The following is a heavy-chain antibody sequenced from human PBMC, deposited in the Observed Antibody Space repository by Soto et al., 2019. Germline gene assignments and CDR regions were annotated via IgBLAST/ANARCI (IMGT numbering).Heavy chain of an antibody. CDR1: GFICSSYD. CDR3: AKATATGGGAFDI. CDR2: ILVGGST. D-gene: IGHD2-8*02. V-gene: IGHV3-23*01. J-gene: IGHJ3*02. Sequence: VQMLESGGDLVQPGGSLRLSCAASGFICSSYDMSWVRQAPGKGLEWVSTILVGGSTHYEDSVKGRFTISRDGSKNTVYLQMNSLTAGDTAVYYCAKATATGGGAFDICGQGTMVTVSS.